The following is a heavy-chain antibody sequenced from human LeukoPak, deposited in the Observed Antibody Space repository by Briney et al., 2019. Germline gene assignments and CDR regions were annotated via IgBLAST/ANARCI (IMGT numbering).Heavy chain of an antibody. D-gene: IGHD1-7*01. CDR3: ARNNWNYDFQLDY. Sequence: GGSLRLSCAASGFTFSDYYMSWIRQAPGKGLEWVSTLNGNADNTGYADSVKGRFTISRDNAKNSLYLQMNSLRAEDTAFYYCARNNWNYDFQLDYWGQGTLVTVSS. V-gene: IGHV3-20*04. J-gene: IGHJ4*02. CDR1: GFTFSDYY. CDR2: LNGNADNT.